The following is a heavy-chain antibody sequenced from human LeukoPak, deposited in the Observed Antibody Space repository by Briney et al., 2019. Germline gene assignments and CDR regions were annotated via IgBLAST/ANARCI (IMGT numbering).Heavy chain of an antibody. J-gene: IGHJ4*02. CDR3: ATDGQSSGWYGFDY. CDR2: ITSPVGHI. D-gene: IGHD6-19*01. Sequence: GGSLRLSCAASGFTFSSYAIHWVRQAPGKGLEWVASITSPVGHIYYADSLKGRITISRDNAKSSLYLQMNSLRAEDTAVYYCATDGQSSGWYGFDYWGQGTLVTVSS. CDR1: GFTFSSYA. V-gene: IGHV3-21*01.